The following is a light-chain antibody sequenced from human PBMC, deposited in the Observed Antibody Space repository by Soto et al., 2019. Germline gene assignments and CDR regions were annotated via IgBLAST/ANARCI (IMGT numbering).Light chain of an antibody. Sequence: EMVLTQSPGTLSLSPGERATLSCRASQSVSSSYLAWYQQKPGQAPRLLIYGASTRATGIPDRFSGSGSGTDFTLTISRLEPEDFAVYYCQHYGSSPVAFGQGTKVEIK. V-gene: IGKV3-20*01. CDR2: GAS. CDR1: QSVSSSY. J-gene: IGKJ1*01. CDR3: QHYGSSPVA.